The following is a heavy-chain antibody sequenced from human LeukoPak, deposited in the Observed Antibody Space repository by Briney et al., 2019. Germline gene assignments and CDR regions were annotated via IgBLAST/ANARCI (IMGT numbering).Heavy chain of an antibody. CDR1: GGSFSGYY. Sequence: PSETLSLTCAVYGGSFSGYYWSWIRQPPGKGLEWIGEINHSGSTNYNPSLKSRVTISVDTSKNQFSLNLNSVTAADTAVYSCARDGSGYYSTFGPNWFDPWGQGTLVTVSS. D-gene: IGHD3-22*01. CDR3: ARDGSGYYSTFGPNWFDP. V-gene: IGHV4-34*01. CDR2: INHSGST. J-gene: IGHJ5*02.